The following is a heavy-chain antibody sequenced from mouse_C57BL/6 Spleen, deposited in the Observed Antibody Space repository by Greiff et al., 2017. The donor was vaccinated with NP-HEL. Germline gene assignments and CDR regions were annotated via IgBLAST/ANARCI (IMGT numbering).Heavy chain of an antibody. V-gene: IGHV1-81*01. CDR1: GYTFTSYG. CDR2: IYPRSGNT. CDR3: ARGRDDGSSYGYFDV. Sequence: QVQLKQSGAELARPGASVKLSCKASGYTFTSYGISWVKQRTGQGLEWIGEIYPRSGNTYYNEKFKGKATLTADKSSRTAYMELRSMTSEDSAVYFCARGRDDGSSYGYFDVWGTGTTVTVSS. D-gene: IGHD1-1*01. J-gene: IGHJ1*03.